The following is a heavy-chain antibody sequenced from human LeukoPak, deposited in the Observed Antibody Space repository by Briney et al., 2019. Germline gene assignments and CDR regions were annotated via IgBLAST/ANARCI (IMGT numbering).Heavy chain of an antibody. CDR3: ARDQFLDY. CDR2: IDLSGNVK. V-gene: IGHV3-11*01. J-gene: IGHJ4*02. CDR1: GFIFSDYY. Sequence: GGSLRLSCAASGFIFSDYYMSWVRQAPGKGLEWLSYIDLSGNVKYYVDSVKGRFTISRDNAKNSLDLQMDSLRAEDTAVYYCARDQFLDYWSQGTLVTVSS.